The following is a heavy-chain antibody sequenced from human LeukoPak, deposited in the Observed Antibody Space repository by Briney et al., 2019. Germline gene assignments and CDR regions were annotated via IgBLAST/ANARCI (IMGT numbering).Heavy chain of an antibody. CDR1: GFTFSSYG. CDR2: IWYDGSNK. D-gene: IGHD6-25*01. V-gene: IGHV3-33*01. Sequence: GGSLRLSCAASGFTFSSYGMHWVRQAPGKGLEWVAVIWYDGSNKYYADSVKGRFTISRDNSKNTLYLQMNSLRAEDTAVYYCARERREAAGFDPWGQGTLVTVSS. CDR3: ARERREAAGFDP. J-gene: IGHJ5*02.